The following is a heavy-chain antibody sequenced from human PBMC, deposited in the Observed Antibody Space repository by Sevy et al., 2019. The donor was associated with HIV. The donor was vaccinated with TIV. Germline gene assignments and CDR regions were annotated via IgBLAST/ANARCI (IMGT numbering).Heavy chain of an antibody. D-gene: IGHD2-2*01. CDR1: GFTVSSNY. J-gene: IGHJ4*02. Sequence: GGSLRLSCAASGFTVSSNYMSWVRQAPGKGLEWASVIYSGGSTYYADSVKGRFTISRDNSKNTLYLQMNSLRAEDTAVYYCEGYCSSTSCYGTDYWGQGTLVTVSS. CDR2: IYSGGST. CDR3: EGYCSSTSCYGTDY. V-gene: IGHV3-53*01.